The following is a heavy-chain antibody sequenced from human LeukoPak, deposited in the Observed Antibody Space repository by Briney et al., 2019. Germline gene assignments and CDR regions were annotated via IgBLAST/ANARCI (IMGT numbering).Heavy chain of an antibody. J-gene: IGHJ4*02. D-gene: IGHD6-19*01. V-gene: IGHV1-2*02. Sequence: ASVKVSCKASGYTFTGYYMHWVRQAPGQGLEWMGWINPNSGGTNYAQKFQGRVTMTRDTSISTAYMELSRLRSDDTAVYCCARDSRYSSGWYFSIGLSGIDYWGQGTLVTVSS. CDR2: INPNSGGT. CDR1: GYTFTGYY. CDR3: ARDSRYSSGWYFSIGLSGIDY.